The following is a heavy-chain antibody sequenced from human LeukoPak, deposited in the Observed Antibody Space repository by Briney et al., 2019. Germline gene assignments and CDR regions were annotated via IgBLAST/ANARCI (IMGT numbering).Heavy chain of an antibody. V-gene: IGHV3-23*01. Sequence: PGGSLRLSCVDSGVSFSWYALAWVRQAPGKGLEWVAAVTACGGATHYVDSVKGRFTISRDNSKNTMYLQMNSLRSEDTAIYYCASDPNGDYVGALDYWGRRTLVTVSS. CDR3: ASDPNGDYVGALDY. CDR1: GVSFSWYA. CDR2: VTACGGAT. J-gene: IGHJ4*01. D-gene: IGHD2-8*01.